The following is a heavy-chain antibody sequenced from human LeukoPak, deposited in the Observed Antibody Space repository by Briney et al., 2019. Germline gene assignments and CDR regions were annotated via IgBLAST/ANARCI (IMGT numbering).Heavy chain of an antibody. CDR1: GGSFSGYY. Sequence: SETLSLTCAVYGGSFSGYYWSWIRQPPGKGLEWIGEINHSGSTNYNPSLKSRVTISVDTSKNQFSLKLSSVTAADTAVYYCARVGPISAAVDYWGQGTLVTVSS. CDR2: INHSGST. J-gene: IGHJ4*02. D-gene: IGHD2-2*01. CDR3: ARVGPISAAVDY. V-gene: IGHV4-34*01.